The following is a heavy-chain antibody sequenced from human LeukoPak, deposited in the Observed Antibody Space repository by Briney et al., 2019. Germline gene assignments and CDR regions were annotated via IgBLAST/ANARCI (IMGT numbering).Heavy chain of an antibody. Sequence: GGSLRLSCAASGFTFSSYAMSWVRQAPGKGLEWVSAISGSGGSTHYADSVKGRFTISRDNSKNTLYLQMNSLRAEDTAVYYCARGNWESDFDYWGQGTLVTVSS. D-gene: IGHD7-27*01. J-gene: IGHJ4*02. CDR2: ISGSGGST. V-gene: IGHV3-23*01. CDR3: ARGNWESDFDY. CDR1: GFTFSSYA.